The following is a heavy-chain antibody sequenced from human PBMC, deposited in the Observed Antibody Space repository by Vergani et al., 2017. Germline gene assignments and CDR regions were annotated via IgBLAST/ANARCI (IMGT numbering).Heavy chain of an antibody. Sequence: EVQLVQSGAEVKKPGESLRISCQGSGYSFTSYWISWVRQMPGKGLEWMGRIDPSDSYTNYSPSFQGHVTISADKSIRTAYLQWSSLKASDTAMYYCATSYYYDSSGYSIDYWGQGTLVTVSS. CDR3: ATSYYYDSSGYSIDY. D-gene: IGHD3-22*01. CDR2: IDPSDSYT. CDR1: GYSFTSYW. J-gene: IGHJ4*02. V-gene: IGHV5-10-1*03.